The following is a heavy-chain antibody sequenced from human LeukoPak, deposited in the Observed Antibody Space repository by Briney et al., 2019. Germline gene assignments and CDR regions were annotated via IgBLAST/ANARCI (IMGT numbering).Heavy chain of an antibody. V-gene: IGHV4-59*08. CDR3: ARHRVMGDYYFDY. CDR2: IYYGGGT. Sequence: PSETLSLTCTVSGGSIGSSYWSWIRQPPGKGLEWIGYIYYGGGTNYNPSLKSRVTISVDTSKNQFSLKLSSVTAADTAVYYCARHRVMGDYYFDYWGQGTLVTVSS. J-gene: IGHJ4*02. D-gene: IGHD2-21*02. CDR1: GGSIGSSY.